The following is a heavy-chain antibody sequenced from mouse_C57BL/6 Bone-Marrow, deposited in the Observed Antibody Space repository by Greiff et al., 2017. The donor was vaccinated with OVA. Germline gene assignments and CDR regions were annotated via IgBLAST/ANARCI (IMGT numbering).Heavy chain of an antibody. CDR2: IYPGDGGT. D-gene: IGHD1-1*02. CDR1: GYAFSSSW. Sequence: QVQLKESGPELVQPGASVKLSCTASGYAFSSSWMNWVKQRPGKGLEWIGRIYPGDGGTNYHGKFKGKATLTADKASSPAYMQLSSLTSEDSAVYVCARAGFYGLLDYWGQGTTLTVSS. CDR3: ARAGFYGLLDY. V-gene: IGHV1-82*01. J-gene: IGHJ2*01.